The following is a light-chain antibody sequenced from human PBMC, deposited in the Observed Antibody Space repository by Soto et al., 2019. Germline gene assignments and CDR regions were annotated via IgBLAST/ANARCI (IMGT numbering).Light chain of an antibody. CDR1: QSVSSSF. V-gene: IGKV3-20*01. CDR2: GAS. Sequence: ENVLTQSPCTLSLYPRERTTLXXRASQSVSSSFLTWYQQKPGKAPRLXIDGASSRATGSPDRFSGSGSVTDFTLTSSRLEPEDFAVYYCQQYNMWPHTFGQGTRLEIK. CDR3: QQYNMWPHT. J-gene: IGKJ5*01.